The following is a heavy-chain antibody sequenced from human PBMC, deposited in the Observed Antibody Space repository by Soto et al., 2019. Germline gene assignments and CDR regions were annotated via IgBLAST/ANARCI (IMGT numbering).Heavy chain of an antibody. V-gene: IGHV1-69*01. D-gene: IGHD2-15*01. CDR2: IIPIFGTA. J-gene: IGHJ6*02. CDR3: VWAAYYYYGMDV. CDR1: GGTFSSYA. Sequence: QVQLVQSGAEVKKPGSSVKVSCKASGGTFSSYAISWVRQAPGQGLEWMGGIIPIFGTANYAQKFQGRVTITADESTSTAYMELSSLRYEDTAVYYCVWAAYYYYGMDVWGQGTTVTVSS.